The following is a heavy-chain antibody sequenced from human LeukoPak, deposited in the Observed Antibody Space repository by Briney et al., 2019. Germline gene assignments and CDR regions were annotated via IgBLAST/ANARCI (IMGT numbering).Heavy chain of an antibody. V-gene: IGHV1-2*02. CDR2: INPNSGGT. J-gene: IGHJ4*02. D-gene: IGHD3-10*01. Sequence: SVKDSCKASGYTPTGDYMHWVRRAPGRRREWMGWINPNSGGTNYAQKFQGRATMTRNTSISKAYMGLSRLRSDDTAVNYCARGWYGDIDYWGQGTLVTASS. CDR3: ARGWYGDIDY. CDR1: GYTPTGDY.